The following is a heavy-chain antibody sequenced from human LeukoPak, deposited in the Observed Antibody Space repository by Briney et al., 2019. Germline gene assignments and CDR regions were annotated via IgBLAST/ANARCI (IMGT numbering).Heavy chain of an antibody. CDR1: GFTFSSYG. J-gene: IGHJ4*02. CDR2: IRYDGSNK. CDR3: DPPTIAAAGT. V-gene: IGHV3-30*02. D-gene: IGHD6-13*01. Sequence: PGGSLRLSCAASGFTFSSYGMHWVRQAPGKGLEWVAFIRYDGSNKYYADSVKGRFTISRDNSKNTLYLQMNSLRAEDTAVYYCDPPTIAAAGTWGQGTLVTVSS.